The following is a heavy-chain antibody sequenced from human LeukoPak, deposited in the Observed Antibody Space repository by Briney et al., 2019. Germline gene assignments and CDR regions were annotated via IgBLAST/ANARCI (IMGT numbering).Heavy chain of an antibody. CDR2: IYYSGST. D-gene: IGHD6-19*01. CDR3: AALSSGWYDDDAFDI. Sequence: IPSETLSLTCTVSGGSISSYYWSWIRQPPGKGLEWIGYIYYSGSTNYNPSLKSRVTISVDTSKNQFSLKLSSVTAADTAVYYCAALSSGWYDDDAFDIWGQGTMVTVSS. J-gene: IGHJ3*02. CDR1: GGSISSYY. V-gene: IGHV4-59*12.